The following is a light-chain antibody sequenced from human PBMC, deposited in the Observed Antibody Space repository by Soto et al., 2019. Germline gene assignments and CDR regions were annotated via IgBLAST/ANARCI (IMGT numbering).Light chain of an antibody. Sequence: QSVLTQPASVSGSPGQSITISCTGTSSDVGGHEFVSWYQQHPGKAPQLMIYEVSDRPSGVSSRFSGSKSGNTASLTISGLQAEDEADYYCSSFTTTTTLSIFGTGTKVTV. V-gene: IGLV2-14*01. CDR2: EVS. CDR1: SSDVGGHEF. J-gene: IGLJ1*01. CDR3: SSFTTTTTLSI.